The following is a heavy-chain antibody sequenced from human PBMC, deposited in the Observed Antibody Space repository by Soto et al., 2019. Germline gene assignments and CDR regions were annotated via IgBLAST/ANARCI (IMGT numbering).Heavy chain of an antibody. Sequence: SETLSLTCTVSGGSISSYYWIWIRQPPGKGLEWIGYIYYSGSTNYNPSLKSRVTISVDTSKNQFSLKLSSVTAADTAVYYCARGYDFWSGHSSGLVFAYWGQGTLVTVSS. V-gene: IGHV4-59*01. CDR1: GGSISSYY. J-gene: IGHJ4*02. D-gene: IGHD3-3*01. CDR2: IYYSGST. CDR3: ARGYDFWSGHSSGLVFAY.